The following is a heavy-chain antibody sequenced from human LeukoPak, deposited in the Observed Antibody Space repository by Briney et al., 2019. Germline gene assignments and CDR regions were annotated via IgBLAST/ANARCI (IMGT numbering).Heavy chain of an antibody. CDR3: ARDCSTASCYVY. D-gene: IGHD2-2*01. CDR1: GGSFSGYY. CDR2: IYASGST. Sequence: SETLSLACAVYGGSFSGYYWSWIRQPAGKGLEWIGRIYASGSTNYNPSLKSRVTMSVDTSKNQFSLKLSSVTAADTAIYYCARDCSTASCYVYWGQGTLVTVSS. V-gene: IGHV4-4*07. J-gene: IGHJ4*02.